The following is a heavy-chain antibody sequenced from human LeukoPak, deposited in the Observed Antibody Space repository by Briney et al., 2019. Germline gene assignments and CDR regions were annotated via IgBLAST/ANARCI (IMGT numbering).Heavy chain of an antibody. V-gene: IGHV4-38-2*02. CDR3: ARDRRPSIVGATPGEYYFDY. D-gene: IGHD1-26*01. CDR2: IYYSGST. J-gene: IGHJ4*02. CDR1: GYSISSGYY. Sequence: PSETLSLTCTVSGYSISSGYYWGWIRQPPGKGLEWIGSIYYSGSTYYNPSLKSRVTISVDTSKNQFSLKLSSVTAADTAVYYCARDRRPSIVGATPGEYYFDYWGQGTLVTVSS.